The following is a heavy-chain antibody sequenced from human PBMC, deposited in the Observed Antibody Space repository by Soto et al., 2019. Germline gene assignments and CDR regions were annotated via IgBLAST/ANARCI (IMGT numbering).Heavy chain of an antibody. Sequence: QVQLVQSGAEVKKPGSSVKVSCSASGGTISSYAITWVRQAPGQGLEWMGGFIPIIGTTNYAQKFQGRVTIPADESTGTSYMEVSSLRSEDTGVYYCASLGVLEDSTGDWIDPWGQGTLVTVSS. V-gene: IGHV1-69*01. CDR2: FIPIIGTT. CDR1: GGTISSYA. J-gene: IGHJ5*02. D-gene: IGHD7-27*01. CDR3: ASLGVLEDSTGDWIDP.